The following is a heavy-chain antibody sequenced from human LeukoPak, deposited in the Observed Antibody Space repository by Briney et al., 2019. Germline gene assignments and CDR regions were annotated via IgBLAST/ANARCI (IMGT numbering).Heavy chain of an antibody. J-gene: IGHJ4*02. CDR2: IRSKAYGGTT. V-gene: IGHV3-49*03. CDR3: TRGSRITIFGVVTSFDY. D-gene: IGHD3-3*01. CDR1: GFTFGDYA. Sequence: GGSLRLSCTASGFTFGDYAMSWLRQAPGKGLEWVGFIRSKAYGGTTEYAASVKRRFTISRDDSKSIAYLQMNSLKTEDTALYYCTRGSRITIFGVVTSFDYWGQGTLVTVSS.